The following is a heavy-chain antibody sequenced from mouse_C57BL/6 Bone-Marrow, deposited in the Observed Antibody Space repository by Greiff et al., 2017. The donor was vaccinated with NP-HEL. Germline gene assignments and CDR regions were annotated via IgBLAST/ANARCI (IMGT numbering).Heavy chain of an antibody. V-gene: IGHV1-55*01. D-gene: IGHD3-2*02. CDR2: IYPGSGST. CDR3: ARWDSAGDSWFAY. CDR1: GYTFTSYW. J-gene: IGHJ3*01. Sequence: QVQLQQPGAELVKPGASVKMSCKASGYTFTSYWITWVKQRPGQGLEWIGDIYPGSGSTNYNEKFKSKATLTVYTSSSPAYMQLSSLTSEDSAVDYCARWDSAGDSWFAYWGQGTLVTVSA.